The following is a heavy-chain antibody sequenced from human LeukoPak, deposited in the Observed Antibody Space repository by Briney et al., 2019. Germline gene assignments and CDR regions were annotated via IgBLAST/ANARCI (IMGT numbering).Heavy chain of an antibody. V-gene: IGHV1-46*01. CDR2: INPGGGST. CDR1: GYTXTSYY. J-gene: IGHJ4*02. D-gene: IGHD2-15*01. Sequence: ASVKVSCKASGYTXTSYYMHWVRQAPGQGLEWMGIINPGGGSTSYAKKFQGRVTMTRDTSTSTVYMELSSLRSEDTAVYYCAREIDCSGGSCYHFDYWGQGTLVTVSS. CDR3: AREIDCSGGSCYHFDY.